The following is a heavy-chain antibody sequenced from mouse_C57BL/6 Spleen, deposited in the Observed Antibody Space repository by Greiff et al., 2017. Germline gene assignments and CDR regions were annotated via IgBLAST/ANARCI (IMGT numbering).Heavy chain of an antibody. J-gene: IGHJ3*01. CDR1: VFSFNTYA. V-gene: IGHV10-1*01. CDR3: VTTYDYGEGAWFAY. Sequence: EVQLVGSGGGLVQPKGSLKLSCAASVFSFNTYAMNWVRQAPGKGLEWVARIRSKSNNYATYYADSVKDRFTISRDDSESMLYLQMSNLKTEDTAMYYCVTTYDYGEGAWFAYWGQGTLVTVSA. D-gene: IGHD2-4*01. CDR2: IRSKSNNYAT.